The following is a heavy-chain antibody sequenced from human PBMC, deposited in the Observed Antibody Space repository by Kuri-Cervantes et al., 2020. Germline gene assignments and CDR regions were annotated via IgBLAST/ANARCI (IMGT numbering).Heavy chain of an antibody. CDR2: IYYSGST. CDR3: AREGKDYYDSSGYFNWFDP. CDR1: GGSISSYY. J-gene: IGHJ5*02. Sequence: GSLRLSCTVSGGSISSYYWSWIRQPPGKGLEWIGYIYYSGSTNYNPSLKSRVTISVDTSKNQFSLKLSSVTAADTAVYYCAREGKDYYDSSGYFNWFDPWGQGTLVTVSS. V-gene: IGHV4-59*01. D-gene: IGHD3-22*01.